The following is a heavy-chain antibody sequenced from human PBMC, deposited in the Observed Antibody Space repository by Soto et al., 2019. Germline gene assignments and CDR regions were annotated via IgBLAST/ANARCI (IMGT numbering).Heavy chain of an antibody. CDR2: INAGNGNT. CDR3: ARGELPITMMVDG. CDR1: GYTFTSYA. Sequence: VASVKVYCKASGYTFTSYAMHWVRQAPGQRLEWMGWINAGNGNTKYSQKFQGRVTITRDTSASTAYMELSSLRSEDTAVYYCARGELPITMMVDGWGQGTLVTVSS. D-gene: IGHD3-22*01. J-gene: IGHJ4*02. V-gene: IGHV1-3*01.